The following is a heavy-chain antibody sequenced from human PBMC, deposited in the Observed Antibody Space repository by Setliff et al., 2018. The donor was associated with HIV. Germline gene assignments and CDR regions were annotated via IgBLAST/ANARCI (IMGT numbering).Heavy chain of an antibody. CDR3: ARHPTVVTPDYFDY. CDR1: GDSISSRSYY. CDR2: ISYSGST. V-gene: IGHV4-39*01. D-gene: IGHD2-21*02. Sequence: PSETLSLTCTVSGDSISSRSYYWGWIRQPPGKGLEWIGSISYSGSTYYNPSLKSRVTISVDTSKNQFSLKLSSVTAADTAVYYCARHPTVVTPDYFDYWGQGTQVTVSS. J-gene: IGHJ4*02.